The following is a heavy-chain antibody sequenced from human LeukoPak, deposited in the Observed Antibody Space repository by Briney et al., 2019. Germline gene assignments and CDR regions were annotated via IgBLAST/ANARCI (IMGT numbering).Heavy chain of an antibody. CDR1: GYSFTSYW. Sequence: GEPLKISCKGSGYSFTSYWIGWVRQMPGKGLEWMGIIYPGDSDTRYSPSFQGQVTISADKSISTAYLQWSSLKASDTAMYYCARHGASSSWYNYYYMDVWGKGTTVTVSS. D-gene: IGHD6-13*01. V-gene: IGHV5-51*01. CDR3: ARHGASSSWYNYYYMDV. CDR2: IYPGDSDT. J-gene: IGHJ6*03.